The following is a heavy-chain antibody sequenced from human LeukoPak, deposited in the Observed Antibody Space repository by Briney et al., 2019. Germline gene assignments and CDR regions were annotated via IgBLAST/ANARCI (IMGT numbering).Heavy chain of an antibody. CDR1: GYTFTSHD. Sequence: ASVKVSCKASGYTFTSHDINWVRQATGQGLGWMGWMNPNSGNTGYAQKFQGRVTITRDTSASTAYMELSSLRSEDTAVYYCANPRYDSSGYYYVDWGQGTLVTVSS. V-gene: IGHV1-8*01. D-gene: IGHD3-22*01. CDR2: MNPNSGNT. CDR3: ANPRYDSSGYYYVD. J-gene: IGHJ4*02.